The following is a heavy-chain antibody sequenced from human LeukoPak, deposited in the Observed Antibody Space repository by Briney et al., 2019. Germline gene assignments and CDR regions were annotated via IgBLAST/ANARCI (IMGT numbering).Heavy chain of an antibody. CDR3: VATRVCGGVLLRPNCLYFEN. CDR1: GFTFNNYV. Sequence: PGGSLRLSCAASGFTFNNYVMSWVRQAPGKGLEWVSGIDCSGGNTNYADSVLGRFTVSRDNSKNTLYLQMNSLRAEDTAVYYCVATRVCGGVLLRPNCLYFENWGQGTLVSVSS. J-gene: IGHJ4*02. CDR2: IDCSGGNT. V-gene: IGHV3-23*01. D-gene: IGHD3-10*01.